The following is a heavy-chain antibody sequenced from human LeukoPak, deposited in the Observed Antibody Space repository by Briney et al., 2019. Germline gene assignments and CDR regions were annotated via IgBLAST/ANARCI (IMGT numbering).Heavy chain of an antibody. CDR1: GGSFSGYY. D-gene: IGHD3-9*01. CDR2: INHSGST. Sequence: SETLSLTCAVYGGSFSGYYWSWIRQPPGKGLEWIGEINHSGSTNYNPSLKSRVTISVDTSKNQFSLKLSSVTAADTAVYYCARGVKYHYDILTGYYNDYWGQGTLVTVSS. V-gene: IGHV4-34*01. J-gene: IGHJ4*02. CDR3: ARGVKYHYDILTGYYNDY.